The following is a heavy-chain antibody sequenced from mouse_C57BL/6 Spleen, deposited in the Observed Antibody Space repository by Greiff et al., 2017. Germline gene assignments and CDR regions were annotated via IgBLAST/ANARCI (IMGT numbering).Heavy chain of an antibody. Sequence: QVQLQQPGAELVKPGASVKLSCKASGYTFTSYWMQWVKQRPGQGLEWIGEIDPSDSYTNYNQKFKGKATLTVDTSSSTAYMQLSSLTSEDSAVYYCARRYYGSSYTYFDYWGQGTTRTVSS. D-gene: IGHD1-1*01. CDR2: IDPSDSYT. CDR3: ARRYYGSSYTYFDY. J-gene: IGHJ2*01. V-gene: IGHV1-50*01. CDR1: GYTFTSYW.